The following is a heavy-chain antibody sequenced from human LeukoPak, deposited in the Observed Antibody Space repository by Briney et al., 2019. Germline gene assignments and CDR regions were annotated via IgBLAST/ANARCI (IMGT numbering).Heavy chain of an antibody. CDR2: IHRSGSP. D-gene: IGHD1-14*01. V-gene: IGHV4-4*02. Sequence: SETLSLTCTVSLDSTTSNFWSWVRQPPGKGLEWIGEIHRSGSPNYNPSLQSRVTISIDRSRNQIVLELSSVTAADTAAYYCAREILGGFNPGAYWGQGILVTVSS. CDR3: AREILGGFNPGAY. J-gene: IGHJ4*02. CDR1: LDSTTSNF.